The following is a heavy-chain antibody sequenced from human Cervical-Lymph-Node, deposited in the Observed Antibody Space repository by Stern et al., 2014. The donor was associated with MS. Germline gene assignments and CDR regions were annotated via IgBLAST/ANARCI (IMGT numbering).Heavy chain of an antibody. J-gene: IGHJ4*02. CDR1: GFTFSSFS. V-gene: IGHV3-30*04. D-gene: IGHD2-2*01. CDR3: AREGVPPY. Sequence: VQLVESGGGVVQPGRSLRLSCAASGFTFSSFSMHLVRQAPGKGLELVAVISYDVNNKYFADSVQGRFTISRDNSKNTVYLQMNSLRPEDTAVYYCAREGVPPYWGQGTLVTVSS. CDR2: ISYDVNNK.